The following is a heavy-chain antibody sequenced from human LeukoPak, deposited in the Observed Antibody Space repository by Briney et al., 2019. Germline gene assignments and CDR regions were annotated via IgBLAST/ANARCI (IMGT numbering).Heavy chain of an antibody. CDR2: INPNSGGT. V-gene: IGHV1-2*02. Sequence: ASVKVSCKASGYSFTNYGICWVRQAPGQGLEWMGWINPNSGGTKYAQKFQGRVTMTRDTSISTAYMELSSLTSDDTALYYCARDGAVAGTAYPEYWGQGTLVTVSS. D-gene: IGHD6-19*01. CDR1: GYSFTNYG. J-gene: IGHJ4*02. CDR3: ARDGAVAGTAYPEY.